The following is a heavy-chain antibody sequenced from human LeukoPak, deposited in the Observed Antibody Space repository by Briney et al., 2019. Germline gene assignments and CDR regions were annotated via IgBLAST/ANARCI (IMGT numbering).Heavy chain of an antibody. D-gene: IGHD3-10*01. CDR3: ARGGYVTMVRGAAYGMDV. CDR2: INHSGST. V-gene: IGHV4-34*01. CDR1: GGSFSGYC. Sequence: SETLSLTCAVYGGSFSGYCWSWIRQPPGKGLEWIGEINHSGSTNYNPSLKSRVTISVDTSKNQFSLKLSSVTAADTAVYYCARGGYVTMVRGAAYGMDVWGKGTTVTVSS. J-gene: IGHJ6*04.